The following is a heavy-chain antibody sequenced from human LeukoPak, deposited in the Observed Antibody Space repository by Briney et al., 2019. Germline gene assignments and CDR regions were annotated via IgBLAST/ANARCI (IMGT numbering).Heavy chain of an antibody. CDR3: ARPHRCGYDCPDAFDI. D-gene: IGHD5-12*01. CDR2: ISSSGSTI. CDR1: GFTFSDYY. Sequence: GWSLRLSCAASGFTFSDYYMSWIRQAPGKGLEWVSYISSSGSTIYYADSVKGRFTISRDNAKNSLYLQMNSLRAEDTAVYYYARPHRCGYDCPDAFDIWGQGTMVTVSS. V-gene: IGHV3-11*04. J-gene: IGHJ3*02.